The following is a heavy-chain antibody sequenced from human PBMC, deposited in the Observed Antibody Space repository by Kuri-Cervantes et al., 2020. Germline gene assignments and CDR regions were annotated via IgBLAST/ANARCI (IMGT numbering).Heavy chain of an antibody. CDR2: IYHSGST. J-gene: IGHJ3*02. CDR3: ARFSDAFDI. Sequence: LSLTCAVPGYSISSGYYWGWIRQPPGKGLEWIGSIYHSGSTYYNPSLKSRVTISVDTSKNQFSLKLSSVTAADTAVYYCARFSDAFDIWGQGTMVTVSS. V-gene: IGHV4-38-2*01. D-gene: IGHD3-3*01. CDR1: GYSISSGYY.